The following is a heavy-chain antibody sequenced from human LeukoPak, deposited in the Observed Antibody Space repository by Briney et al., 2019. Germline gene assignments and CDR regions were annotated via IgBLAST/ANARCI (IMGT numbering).Heavy chain of an antibody. CDR1: GFTFSSYA. CDR2: ISGSGGST. CDR3: AKDPPPYSSGWFYFDY. D-gene: IGHD6-19*01. J-gene: IGHJ4*02. V-gene: IGHV3-23*01. Sequence: GGSLRLSCAASGFTFSSYAMSWVRQAPGEGLEWVSAISGSGGSTYYADSVEGRFTISRDNSKNTLYLQMNSRRAEDTAVYYCAKDPPPYSSGWFYFDYWGQGTLVTVSS.